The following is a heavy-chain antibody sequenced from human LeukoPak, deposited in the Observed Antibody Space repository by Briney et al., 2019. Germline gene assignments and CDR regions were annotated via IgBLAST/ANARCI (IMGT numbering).Heavy chain of an antibody. Sequence: GGSLRLSYAASGFTFSSYSMNWVRQAPGKGLEWVSSISSSSSYIYYADSVKGRFTISRDNAKNSLYLQMNSLRAEDTAVYYCARQVPYYYDSSGYYSPSYFDYWGQGTLVTVSS. CDR3: ARQVPYYYDSSGYYSPSYFDY. CDR1: GFTFSSYS. D-gene: IGHD3-22*01. V-gene: IGHV3-21*01. CDR2: ISSSSSYI. J-gene: IGHJ4*02.